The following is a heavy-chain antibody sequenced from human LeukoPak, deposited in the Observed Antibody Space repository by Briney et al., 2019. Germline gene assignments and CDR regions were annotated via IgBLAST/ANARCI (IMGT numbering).Heavy chain of an antibody. CDR2: IKQDESEK. CDR3: ARGVSSGWREYYYYYYMDV. J-gene: IGHJ6*03. V-gene: IGHV3-7*01. Sequence: GGSLRLSCAASGFTFNNYWMSWFRQAPGKGLEWVANIKQDESEKNYVDSVKGRFTISRDNVKNSLYLQMNSLRAEDTAVYSCARGVSSGWREYYYYYYMDVWGKGTTVTVSS. CDR1: GFTFNNYW. D-gene: IGHD6-19*01.